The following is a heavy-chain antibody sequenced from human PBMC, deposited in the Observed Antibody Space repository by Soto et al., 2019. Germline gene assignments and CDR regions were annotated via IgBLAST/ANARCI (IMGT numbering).Heavy chain of an antibody. J-gene: IGHJ4*02. CDR2: VSGSGGST. Sequence: GGAETLSCAACGLTFSSYSMSWVRQAPGKGLEWISAVSGSGGSTYYADSVKGRFTISRDNSKDTLYLQMNNLRAEDTAVYYCAKPPDYNWNDYWGQGTLVTVSS. CDR3: AKPPDYNWNDY. V-gene: IGHV3-23*01. CDR1: GLTFSSYS. D-gene: IGHD1-20*01.